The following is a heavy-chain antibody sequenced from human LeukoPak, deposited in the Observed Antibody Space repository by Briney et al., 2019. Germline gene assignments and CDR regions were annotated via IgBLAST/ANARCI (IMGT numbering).Heavy chain of an antibody. D-gene: IGHD3-10*01. CDR1: GGTFSSYA. Sequence: SVKVSCKASGGTFSSYAISWVRQAPGQGLEWMGGIIPIFGTANYAQKFQGRVTITADESTSTAYMELSSLGSEDTAVYYCASRYGSGSYYKTNWFDPWGQGTLVTVSS. J-gene: IGHJ5*02. V-gene: IGHV1-69*13. CDR2: IIPIFGTA. CDR3: ASRYGSGSYYKTNWFDP.